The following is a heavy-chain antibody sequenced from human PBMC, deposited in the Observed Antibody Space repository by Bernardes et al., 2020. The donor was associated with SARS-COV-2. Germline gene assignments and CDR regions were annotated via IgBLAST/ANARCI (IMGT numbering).Heavy chain of an antibody. CDR1: EFTFSSYT. CDR3: ARDVLTGDPREAFDI. V-gene: IGHV3-21*06. D-gene: IGHD7-27*01. Sequence: GGSLRLSCAASEFTFSSYTMHWVRQAPGKGLEWVSSITPNSHGIYYADSLEGRFTISRDNDKNSVYLQMNSLRAEDTAVYYCARDVLTGDPREAFDIWGQATMVTVSS. J-gene: IGHJ3*02. CDR2: ITPNSHGI.